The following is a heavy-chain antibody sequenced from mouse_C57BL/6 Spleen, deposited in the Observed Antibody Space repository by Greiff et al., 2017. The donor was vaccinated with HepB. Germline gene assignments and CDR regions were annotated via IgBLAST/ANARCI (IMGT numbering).Heavy chain of an antibody. J-gene: IGHJ4*01. V-gene: IGHV1-42*01. D-gene: IGHD1-1*01. CDR2: INPSTGGT. Sequence: VQLKESGPELVKPGASVKISCKASGYSFTGYYMNWVKQSPEKSLEWIGEINPSTGGTTYNQKFKAKATLTVDKSSSTAYMQLKSLTSEDSAVYYCARRYYGSSRYYAMDYWGQGTSVTVSS. CDR3: ARRYYGSSRYYAMDY. CDR1: GYSFTGYY.